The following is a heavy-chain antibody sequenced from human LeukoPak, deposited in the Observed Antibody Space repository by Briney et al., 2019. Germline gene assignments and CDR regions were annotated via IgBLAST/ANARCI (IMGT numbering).Heavy chain of an antibody. D-gene: IGHD4-17*01. CDR3: ARDNGIDYGPADV. Sequence: ASVKVSCKASGYTFTGYYMHWVRQAPGQGLEWMGWINPNSGGTNYAQKFQGWVTMTRDTSISTAYMELSRLRSDDTAVYYCARDNGIDYGPADVWGQGTTVTVSS. CDR1: GYTFTGYY. CDR2: INPNSGGT. V-gene: IGHV1-2*04. J-gene: IGHJ6*02.